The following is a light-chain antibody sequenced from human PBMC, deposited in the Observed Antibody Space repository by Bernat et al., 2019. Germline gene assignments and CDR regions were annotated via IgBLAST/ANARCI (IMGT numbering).Light chain of an antibody. CDR3: QQYDNPLFT. J-gene: IGKJ3*01. CDR1: QDISNY. Sequence: DIQMTQSPSSLSASVGDRVTITCQASQDISNYLNWYLQKPVKAPKLLIYDASNLETGVPSRFSGSGSGTDFTFTISSLQPEDIATYYCQQYDNPLFTFGPVTKVDIK. V-gene: IGKV1-33*01. CDR2: DAS.